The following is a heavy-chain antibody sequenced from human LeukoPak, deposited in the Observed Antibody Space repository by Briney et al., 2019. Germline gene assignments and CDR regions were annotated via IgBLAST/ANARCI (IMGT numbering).Heavy chain of an antibody. CDR1: GYTFTSYD. J-gene: IGHJ3*02. CDR3: ARGSILEWSNPYAFDI. CDR2: MNPNSGNT. Sequence: ASVKVSCKASGYTFTSYDINWVRQATGQGLEWMGWMNPNSGNTGYAQKFQGRVTITRNTSISTAYMELSSLRSEDTAAYYCARGSILEWSNPYAFDIWGQGTMVTVSS. V-gene: IGHV1-8*03. D-gene: IGHD3-3*01.